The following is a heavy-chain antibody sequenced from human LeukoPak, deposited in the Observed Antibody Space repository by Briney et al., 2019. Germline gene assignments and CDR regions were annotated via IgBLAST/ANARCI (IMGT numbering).Heavy chain of an antibody. V-gene: IGHV4-34*01. CDR1: GGSFSGYY. Sequence: SETLSLTCAVYGGSFSGYYWSWIRQPPGKRLEWIGEINQSGGTNYNPSLRSRVSISVDTSKNQLSLKLSSMTAADTAVYFCATIQRDHAFDIWGQGTMVTVSS. CDR3: ATIQRDHAFDI. D-gene: IGHD6-25*01. CDR2: INQSGGT. J-gene: IGHJ3*02.